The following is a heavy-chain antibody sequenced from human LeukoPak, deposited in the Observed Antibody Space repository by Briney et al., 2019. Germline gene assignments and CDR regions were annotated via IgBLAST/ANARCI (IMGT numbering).Heavy chain of an antibody. J-gene: IGHJ4*02. CDR3: ARETTVTTGKFDY. CDR2: IIPILGIA. CDR1: GYTFTGYY. D-gene: IGHD4-17*01. V-gene: IGHV1-69*04. Sequence: GASVKVSCKASGYTFTGYYMHWVRQAPGQGLEWMGRIIPILGIANYAQKFQGRVTITADKSTSTAYMELSSLRSEDTAVYYCARETTVTTGKFDYWGQGTLVTVSS.